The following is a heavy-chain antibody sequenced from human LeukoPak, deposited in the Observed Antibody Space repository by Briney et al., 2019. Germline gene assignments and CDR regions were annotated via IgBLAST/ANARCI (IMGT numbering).Heavy chain of an antibody. J-gene: IGHJ6*03. CDR3: ARVPREILWFGELTQPDYYYMDV. V-gene: IGHV3-21*01. CDR1: GFTFSSYS. Sequence: PGGSLRLSCAASGFTFSSYSMNWVRQAPGKGLEWVSSISSSSSYIYYADSVKGRFTISRDNAKNSLYLQMNSLRAEDTAVYYCARVPREILWFGELTQPDYYYMDVWGKGTTVTISS. CDR2: ISSSSSYI. D-gene: IGHD3-10*01.